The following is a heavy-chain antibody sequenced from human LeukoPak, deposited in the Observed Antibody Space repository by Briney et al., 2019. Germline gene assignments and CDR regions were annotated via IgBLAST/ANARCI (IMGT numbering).Heavy chain of an antibody. CDR3: ARERAAAGTSYFDY. V-gene: IGHV3-11*04. CDR2: ISSSGSTI. D-gene: IGHD6-13*01. CDR1: GFTFSDYY. J-gene: IGHJ4*02. Sequence: GGSLRLSCAASGFTFSDYYMSWIRQAPGKGLEWVSYISSSGSTIYYADSVKGRFTISRDNAKNSLYLQMNSLRAEDAAVYYCARERAAAGTSYFDYWGQGTLVTVSS.